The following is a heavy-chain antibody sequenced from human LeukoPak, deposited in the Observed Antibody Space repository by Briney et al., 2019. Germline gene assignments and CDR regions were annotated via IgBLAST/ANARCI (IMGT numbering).Heavy chain of an antibody. V-gene: IGHV3-66*01. CDR2: TSSGGAT. D-gene: IGHD3-10*01. J-gene: IGHJ6*02. Sequence: GGSLRLSCAASGFTVSSNYMSWVRQAPGKGLEWVSFTSSGGATYLIDSVKGRFTISRDNPRNTLYLQMNSLRAEDTAVYYCARDLVSVSMVRGITNYYCYGMDVWGQGTTVTVSS. CDR3: ARDLVSVSMVRGITNYYCYGMDV. CDR1: GFTVSSNY.